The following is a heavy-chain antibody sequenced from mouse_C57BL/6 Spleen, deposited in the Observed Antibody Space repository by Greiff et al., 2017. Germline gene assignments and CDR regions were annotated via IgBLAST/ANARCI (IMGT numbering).Heavy chain of an antibody. CDR3: ARSYYGSSYDGMDY. J-gene: IGHJ4*01. CDR2: IDPSDSYT. D-gene: IGHD1-1*01. V-gene: IGHV1-59*01. Sequence: VQLQQPGAELVRPGTSVKLSCKASGYTFTSYWMHWVKQRPGQGLEWIGVIDPSDSYTNYNQKFKGKATLTVDTSSSTAYMQLSSLTSEDSAVYYCARSYYGSSYDGMDYWGQGTSVTVSS. CDR1: GYTFTSYW.